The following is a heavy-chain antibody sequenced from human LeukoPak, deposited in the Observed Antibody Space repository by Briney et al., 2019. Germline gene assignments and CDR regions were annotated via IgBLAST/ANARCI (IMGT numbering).Heavy chain of an antibody. Sequence: ASVKVSCKASGYTFTGYYMYWVRQAPGQGLEWMGWINPNSGGANSVQKFQGRVTMTRDTSISTVYMELSSLRSDDTAVYYCARGGELGHWGQGTLVTVSS. J-gene: IGHJ4*02. D-gene: IGHD1-7*01. CDR1: GYTFTGYY. CDR3: ARGGELGH. V-gene: IGHV1-2*02. CDR2: INPNSGGA.